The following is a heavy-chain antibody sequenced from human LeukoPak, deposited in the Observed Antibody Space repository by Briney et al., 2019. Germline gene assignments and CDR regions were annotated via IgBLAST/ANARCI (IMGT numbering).Heavy chain of an antibody. D-gene: IGHD6-19*01. V-gene: IGHV3-23*01. CDR2: ISASGSGT. CDR3: AKDGRDSSGWYRNYYDY. Sequence: PGGSLRLSCAASGFTFSSYAMSWVRQAPGKGLEWVPVISASGSGTYYADSVKGRFTISRDNSKSTLYLQMNSLRAEDTAVYYCAKDGRDSSGWYRNYYDYWGQGTLVTVSS. CDR1: GFTFSSYA. J-gene: IGHJ4*02.